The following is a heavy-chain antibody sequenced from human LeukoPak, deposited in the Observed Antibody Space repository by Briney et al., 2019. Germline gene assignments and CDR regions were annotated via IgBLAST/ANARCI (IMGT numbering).Heavy chain of an antibody. CDR2: IYYSGST. CDR1: GSSISSSSYY. D-gene: IGHD3-10*01. Sequence: SETLSLTCTVSGSSISSSSYYWGWIRQPPGKGLEWIGTIYYSGSTYYNPSLKSRVSISVDTSKNQFSLKLSSVSAADTAVYYCARAGGFTMVRGAVNNWFDPWGQGTLVTVSS. J-gene: IGHJ5*02. CDR3: ARAGGFTMVRGAVNNWFDP. V-gene: IGHV4-39*07.